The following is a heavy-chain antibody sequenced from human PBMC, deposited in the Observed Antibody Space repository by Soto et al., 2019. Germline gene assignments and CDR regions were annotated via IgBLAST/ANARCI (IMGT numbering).Heavy chain of an antibody. J-gene: IGHJ4*02. V-gene: IGHV1-8*01. CDR3: ARGRASGSYYLLDY. Sequence: ASVKVSCKASGDTFTTYDINWVRQATGHGLEWMGWINPNSGNIGYAQRFQGRVTMTRDTAIRTAYMEVSSLRSDDTAVYYCARGRASGSYYLLDYWGQGTLITVSS. CDR2: INPNSGNI. D-gene: IGHD3-10*01. CDR1: GDTFTTYD.